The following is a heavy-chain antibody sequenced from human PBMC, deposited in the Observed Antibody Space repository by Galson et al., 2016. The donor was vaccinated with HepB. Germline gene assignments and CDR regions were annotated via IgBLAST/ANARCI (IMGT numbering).Heavy chain of an antibody. J-gene: IGHJ3*01. D-gene: IGHD3-22*01. CDR3: ARAGHTSGYYLRAFDV. CDR1: GFTLSSYG. V-gene: IGHV3-33*01. CDR2: IWYDGSNQ. Sequence: SLRLSCAASGFTLSSYGVNWVRQAPGKGLEWVAVIWYDGSNQHYGDSVKGRFTISRDNSKNIVYLQMNSLRVEDTAVYYCARAGHTSGYYLRAFDVWGQGTMVTVSS.